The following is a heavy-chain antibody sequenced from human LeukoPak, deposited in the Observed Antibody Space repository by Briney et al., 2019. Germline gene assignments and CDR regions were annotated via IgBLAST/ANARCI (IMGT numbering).Heavy chain of an antibody. CDR2: ISSSDGTI. CDR3: ARGSSGWSIFDY. J-gene: IGHJ4*02. D-gene: IGHD6-19*01. Sequence: GGSLRLSCAASGFTFSSYEMNWVRQAPGKGLEWVSYISSSDGTIYYADSVKGRFTISRDNAKNSLYLQMNSLRAEDTAVYYCARGSSGWSIFDYWGQGTLVTVSS. V-gene: IGHV3-48*03. CDR1: GFTFSSYE.